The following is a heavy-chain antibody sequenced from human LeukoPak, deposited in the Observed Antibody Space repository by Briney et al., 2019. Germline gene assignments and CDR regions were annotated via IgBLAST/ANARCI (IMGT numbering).Heavy chain of an antibody. D-gene: IGHD1-26*01. CDR2: ISGSGGST. CDR1: GFTFSSYA. V-gene: IGHV3-23*01. CDR3: AKDCRYSGSYYFQH. J-gene: IGHJ1*01. Sequence: TGGSLRLSCAASGFTFSSYAMSWVRQAPGKGLEWVSAISGSGGSTYYADSVKGRFTISRDNSKNTLYLQMNSLRAEDTAVYYCAKDCRYSGSYYFQHWGQGTLVTVSS.